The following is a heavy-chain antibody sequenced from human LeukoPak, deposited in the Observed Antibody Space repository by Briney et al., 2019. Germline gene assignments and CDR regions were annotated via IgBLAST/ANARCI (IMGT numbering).Heavy chain of an antibody. V-gene: IGHV4-59*01. Sequence: PSETLSLTCTVSGGSISSYYWSWIRQPPGKGLEWIGYIYYSGSTNYNPSLKSRVTISVDTSKNQFSLKLGSVTAADTAVYCCARDSRGFDYWGQGTLVTVSS. J-gene: IGHJ4*02. CDR2: IYYSGST. CDR3: ARDSRGFDY. CDR1: GGSISSYY. D-gene: IGHD2-2*01.